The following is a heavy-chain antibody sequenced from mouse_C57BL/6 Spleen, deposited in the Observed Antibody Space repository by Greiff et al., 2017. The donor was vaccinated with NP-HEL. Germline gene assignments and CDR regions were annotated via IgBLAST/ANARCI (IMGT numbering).Heavy chain of an antibody. Sequence: QVQLQQSGAELVKPGASVKMSCKASGYTFTTYPIEWMKQNHGKSLEWIGNFHPYNDDTKYNEKFKGKATLTVEKSSSTVYLELSRLTSDDSAVYYWARRYYGSSPWEAWFAYWGQGTLVTVSA. J-gene: IGHJ3*01. CDR2: FHPYNDDT. CDR3: ARRYYGSSPWEAWFAY. V-gene: IGHV1-47*01. D-gene: IGHD1-1*01. CDR1: GYTFTTYP.